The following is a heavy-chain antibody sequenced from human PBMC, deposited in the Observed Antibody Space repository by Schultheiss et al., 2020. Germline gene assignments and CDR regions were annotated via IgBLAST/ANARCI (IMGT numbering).Heavy chain of an antibody. D-gene: IGHD6-13*01. CDR1: GGSISSSGYY. J-gene: IGHJ4*02. Sequence: SETLSLTCTVSGGSISSSGYYWGWIRQHPGKGLEWIGYIYYSGSTYYNPSLKSRVTISVDTSKNQFSLKLSSVTAADTAVYYCARIQKAAAGGQNDYWGQGTLVTVSS. V-gene: IGHV4-31*03. CDR2: IYYSGST. CDR3: ARIQKAAAGGQNDY.